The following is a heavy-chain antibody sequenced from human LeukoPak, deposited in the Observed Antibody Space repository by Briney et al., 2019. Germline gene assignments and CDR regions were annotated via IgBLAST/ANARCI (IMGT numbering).Heavy chain of an antibody. J-gene: IGHJ4*02. D-gene: IGHD6-6*01. CDR1: GYTFTSYG. Sequence: ASVKVSCKASGYTFTSYGISWVRQAPGQGLEWMGGFDPEDGETIYAQKFQGRVTMTEDTSTDTAYMELSSLGSEDTAVYYCATWQLPASPSPDYWGQGTLVTVSS. CDR2: FDPEDGET. CDR3: ATWQLPASPSPDY. V-gene: IGHV1-24*01.